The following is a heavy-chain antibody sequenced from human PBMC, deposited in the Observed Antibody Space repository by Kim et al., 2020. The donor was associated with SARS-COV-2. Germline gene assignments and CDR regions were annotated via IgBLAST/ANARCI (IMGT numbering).Heavy chain of an antibody. V-gene: IGHV3-23*01. CDR1: GFTFSSYA. CDR2: ISGSGGST. CDR3: AKDYPFLWWLPDALLFDY. J-gene: IGHJ4*02. Sequence: GGSLRLSCAASGFTFSSYAMSWVRQAPGKGLEWVSAISGSGGSTYYADSVKGRFTISRDNSKNTLYLQMNSLRAEDTAVYYCAKDYPFLWWLPDALLFDYWGQGTLVTVSS. D-gene: IGHD5-12*01.